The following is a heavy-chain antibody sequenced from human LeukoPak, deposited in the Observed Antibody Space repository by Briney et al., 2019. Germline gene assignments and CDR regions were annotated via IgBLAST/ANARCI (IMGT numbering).Heavy chain of an antibody. CDR3: AREILAPGKTHDY. V-gene: IGHV3-74*01. J-gene: IGHJ4*02. Sequence: RPGGSLRLSCAASGFTFSNYWMHWVRQVPGKGLVWVSRINDDGSATFYADSVKGRFTVSRDNAKNTLFLQMSSLRAEDTAVYFCAREILAPGKTHDYWGQGTLVTVSS. CDR2: INDDGSAT. CDR1: GFTFSNYW.